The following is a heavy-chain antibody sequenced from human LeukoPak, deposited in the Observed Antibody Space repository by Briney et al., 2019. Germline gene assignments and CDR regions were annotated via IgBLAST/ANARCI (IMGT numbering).Heavy chain of an antibody. CDR1: GGSITSYY. CDR2: ISYSGST. D-gene: IGHD1-1*01. CDR3: ARGGYNYYYYYYMDV. J-gene: IGHJ6*03. V-gene: IGHV4-59*01. Sequence: PSETLSLTCTVSGGSITSYYWSWIRQPPGKGLEWIGYISYSGSTNYNPSLKSRVTISLDTSKNQFSLKLRSVTAADTAVYYCARGGYNYYYYYYMDVWGKGTTVTVSS.